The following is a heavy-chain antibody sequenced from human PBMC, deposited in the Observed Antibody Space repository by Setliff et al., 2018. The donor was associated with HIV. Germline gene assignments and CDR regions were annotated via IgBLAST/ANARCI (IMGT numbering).Heavy chain of an antibody. Sequence: GSGPTLVNPTQTLTLTCTFSGFSLTTSGVGVGWIRQPPGKALEWLAVIYWNDDKRYSPSLKSRLTITKDTSKNQVVLTMANMDPVDTATYYCAHRLSYYDTSGYYSYYFDYWGQGTLVTVSS. CDR2: IYWNDDK. CDR1: GFSLTTSGVG. V-gene: IGHV2-5*01. J-gene: IGHJ4*02. D-gene: IGHD3-22*01. CDR3: AHRLSYYDTSGYYSYYFDY.